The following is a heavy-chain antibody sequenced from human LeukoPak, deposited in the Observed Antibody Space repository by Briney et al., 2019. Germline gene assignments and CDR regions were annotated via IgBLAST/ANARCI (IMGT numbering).Heavy chain of an antibody. CDR2: INSDGSST. J-gene: IGHJ6*03. D-gene: IGHD6-13*01. V-gene: IGHV3-74*01. CDR1: GFTFSTYW. CDR3: ARGGYSSSWYHYYMDV. Sequence: GGSLRLSCAASGFTFSTYWMHWVRQVPGKGLVWVSRINSDGSSTSYADSVKGRFTISRDNAKNTLHLQMNSLRAEDTAVYYCARGGYSSSWYHYYMDVWGKGTTVTISS.